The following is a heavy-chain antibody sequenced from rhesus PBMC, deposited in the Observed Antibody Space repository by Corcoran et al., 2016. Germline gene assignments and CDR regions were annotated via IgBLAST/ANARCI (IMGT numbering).Heavy chain of an antibody. V-gene: IGHV5-20*02. Sequence: EVQLVQSGAEVKRPGESLKISCTTSGYSFTSYWNRWGRQMPGKGLEWMGAIDPSDSDTRYSPAFQGQVTISADKSISTAYLQWSSLKASDTATYYCARRGNNNRFDVWGPGVLVTVSS. CDR1: GYSFTSYW. CDR2: IDPSDSDT. J-gene: IGHJ5-1*01. CDR3: ARRGNNNRFDV. D-gene: IGHD1-44*01.